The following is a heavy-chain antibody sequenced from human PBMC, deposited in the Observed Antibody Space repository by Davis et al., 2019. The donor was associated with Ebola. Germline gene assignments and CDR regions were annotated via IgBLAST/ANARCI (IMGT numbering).Heavy chain of an antibody. CDR3: ARVVPAAGLDY. D-gene: IGHD6-13*01. Sequence: MPSETLSLTCAVYGGSFSGYYWSWIRQPPGKGLEWIGEINHSGSTNYNPSLKSRVTISVDTSKNQFSLKLSSVTAADTAVYYCARVVPAAGLDYWGQGTLVTVSS. CDR2: INHSGST. V-gene: IGHV4-34*01. CDR1: GGSFSGYY. J-gene: IGHJ4*02.